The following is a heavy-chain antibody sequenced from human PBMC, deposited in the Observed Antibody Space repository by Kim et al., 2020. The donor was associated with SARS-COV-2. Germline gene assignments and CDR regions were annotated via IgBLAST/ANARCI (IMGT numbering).Heavy chain of an antibody. J-gene: IGHJ3*02. D-gene: IGHD3-22*01. V-gene: IGHV3-23*01. Sequence: YADSVKGRITISRDNSRNTLYLEMNSLRAEDTAVYYCAKGDDSSDNAFDSWGQGTKVTVSS. CDR3: AKGDDSSDNAFDS.